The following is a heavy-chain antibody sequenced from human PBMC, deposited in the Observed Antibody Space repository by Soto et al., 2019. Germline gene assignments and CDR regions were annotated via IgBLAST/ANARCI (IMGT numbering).Heavy chain of an antibody. CDR3: ARGGYSYAKEYYFDY. CDR2: IGTAGDT. V-gene: IGHV3-13*01. D-gene: IGHD5-18*01. Sequence: EVQLVESGGGLVQPGGSLRLSCAASGFTFSSYDMHWVRQATGKGLEWVSAIGTAGDTYYPGSVKGRCTISRENAKNSLYLQMNSLRAGDTAVYYCARGGYSYAKEYYFDYWGQGTLVTVSS. J-gene: IGHJ4*02. CDR1: GFTFSSYD.